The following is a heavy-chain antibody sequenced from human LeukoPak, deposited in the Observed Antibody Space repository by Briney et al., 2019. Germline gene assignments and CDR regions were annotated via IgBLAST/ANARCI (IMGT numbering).Heavy chain of an antibody. Sequence: GASVKVSCKASGYTFTSYAMHWVRQAPGQRLEWMGWINAGNGNTKYSQKFQGRVTITRDTSASTAHMELSSLRSEDTAVYYCARGGWGGVVDYWGQGTLVTVSS. D-gene: IGHD6-19*01. V-gene: IGHV1-3*01. CDR1: GYTFTSYA. CDR3: ARGGWGGVVDY. J-gene: IGHJ4*02. CDR2: INAGNGNT.